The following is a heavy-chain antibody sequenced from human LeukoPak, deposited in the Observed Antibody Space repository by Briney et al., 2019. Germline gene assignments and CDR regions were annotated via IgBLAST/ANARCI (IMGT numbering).Heavy chain of an antibody. CDR2: INPNSGGT. J-gene: IGHJ4*02. CDR3: ARDYCSSTSCLFDY. V-gene: IGHV1-2*06. Sequence: ASVKVSCKASGYTFTSYYMHWVRQAPGQGLEWMGRINPNSGGTNYAQKFQGRVTMTRDTSISTAYMELSRLTSDDTAMYYCARDYCSSTSCLFDYWGQGTLVTVSS. D-gene: IGHD2-2*01. CDR1: GYTFTSYY.